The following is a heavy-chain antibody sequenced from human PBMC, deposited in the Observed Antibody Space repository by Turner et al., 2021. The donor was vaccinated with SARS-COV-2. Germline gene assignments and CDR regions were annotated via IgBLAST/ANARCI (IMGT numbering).Heavy chain of an antibody. CDR2: IYSGGST. V-gene: IGHV3-66*01. CDR3: ARDYGDYYFDY. J-gene: IGHJ4*02. CDR1: GFTFSRYW. D-gene: IGHD4-17*01. Sequence: EAQLVESGGGLAQHGGSLRLSCAASGFTFSRYWMHWVRQHPGKGLIWVSVIYSGGSTYYTDSVKGRFTISRDNSKNTLYLQMNSLRAEDTAVYYCARDYGDYYFDYWGQGTLVTVSS.